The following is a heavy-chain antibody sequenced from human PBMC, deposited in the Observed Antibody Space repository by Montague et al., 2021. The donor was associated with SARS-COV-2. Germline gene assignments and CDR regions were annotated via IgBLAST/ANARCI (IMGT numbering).Heavy chain of an antibody. CDR1: GDSISSYY. J-gene: IGHJ6*03. CDR3: ARGNVDTAMVLPYPYDNYYMDD. D-gene: IGHD5-18*01. Sequence: SETLSLTCTVSGDSISSYYWSWIRQPPGKGLEWIGHIYYSGGTNXXPSLKSRVTISVDTSKNQFSLKLSSVTAADTAVYYCARGNVDTAMVLPYPYDNYYMDDWGKGTTITVSS. CDR2: IYYSGGT. V-gene: IGHV4-59*01.